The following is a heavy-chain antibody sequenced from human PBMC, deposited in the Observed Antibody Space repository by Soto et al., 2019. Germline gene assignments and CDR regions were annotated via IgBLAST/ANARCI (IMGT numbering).Heavy chain of an antibody. V-gene: IGHV6-1*01. Sequence: SQTLSLTCAISGDSVSSNSAAWNWIRQSPSRGLEWLGRTYYRSKWYNDYAVSVKSRITINPDTSKNQFSLQLNSVTPEDTAVYYCARGGYYDSSGSPTDFDYWGQGTLVTVSS. J-gene: IGHJ4*02. CDR3: ARGGYYDSSGSPTDFDY. CDR1: GDSVSSNSAA. D-gene: IGHD3-22*01. CDR2: TYYRSKWYN.